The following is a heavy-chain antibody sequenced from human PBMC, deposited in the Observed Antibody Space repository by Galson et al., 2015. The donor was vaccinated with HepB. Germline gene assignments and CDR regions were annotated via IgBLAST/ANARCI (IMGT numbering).Heavy chain of an antibody. CDR1: GYTFTSYG. D-gene: IGHD6-19*01. V-gene: IGHV1-18*04. Sequence: SVKVSCKASGYTFTSYGISWVRQAPGQGLEWMGWISAYNGNTNYAQKLQGRVTMTTDTSTSTAYMELRSLRSDDTAVYYCARDQGGQWLGYYYYYGMDVWGQGTTVTVSS. CDR2: ISAYNGNT. J-gene: IGHJ6*02. CDR3: ARDQGGQWLGYYYYYGMDV.